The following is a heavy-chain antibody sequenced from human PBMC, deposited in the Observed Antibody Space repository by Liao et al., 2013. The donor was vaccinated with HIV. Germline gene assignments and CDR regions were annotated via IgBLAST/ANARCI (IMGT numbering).Heavy chain of an antibody. Sequence: QVQLQESGPGLVKPSETLSLTCTVSGGSISDYYWSWIRQSAGKGLEWIGHIYSSGSTNYNPSLKSRVTMSVDTSKDQFSLKLRSVTAADTAVYYCARRGGARDKLSYFYFYMDVWGKGTTVMVSS. CDR3: ARRGGARDKLSYFYFYMDV. D-gene: IGHD4-23*01. V-gene: IGHV4-4*07. CDR1: GGSISDYY. J-gene: IGHJ6*03. CDR2: IYSSGST.